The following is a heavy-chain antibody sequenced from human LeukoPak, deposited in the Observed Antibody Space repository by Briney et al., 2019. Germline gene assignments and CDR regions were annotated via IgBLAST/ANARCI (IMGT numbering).Heavy chain of an antibody. CDR3: ARHAEALGWRREGVFDY. Sequence: PSETLSLTCTVSGGSISSSSYQWGWIRQPPGKGREWIGSFYYSGNTYYSPSLKSRVTVSVGTSKNLFSLKLSSVTAADTAVSYCARHAEALGWRREGVFDYWGQGTLVTVSS. V-gene: IGHV4-39*01. CDR2: FYYSGNT. CDR1: GGSISSSSYQ. J-gene: IGHJ4*02. D-gene: IGHD1-14*01.